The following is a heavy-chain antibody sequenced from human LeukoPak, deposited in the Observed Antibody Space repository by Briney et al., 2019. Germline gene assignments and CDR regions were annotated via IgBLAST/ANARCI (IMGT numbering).Heavy chain of an antibody. D-gene: IGHD4-17*01. CDR2: IHYSGST. V-gene: IGHV4-59*01. CDR3: ARWGYVDSITYFVVDY. CDR1: GGSISRYY. J-gene: IGHJ4*02. Sequence: PSETLSLTCAVSGGSISRYYWNWIRQPPGERLEWIGWIHYSGSTAYNPSLESRVTMSVDTSKNHISLKMTSVTAADTATYYSARWGYVDSITYFVVDYWGQGVPVTVSS.